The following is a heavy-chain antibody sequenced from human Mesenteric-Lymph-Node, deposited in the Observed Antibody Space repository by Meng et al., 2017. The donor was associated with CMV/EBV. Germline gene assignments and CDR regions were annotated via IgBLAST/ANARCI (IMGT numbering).Heavy chain of an antibody. D-gene: IGHD6-13*01. CDR3: ARDPSRRIAAAHFDY. J-gene: IGHJ4*02. V-gene: IGHV1-18*04. Sequence: SGYTFTSYGISWVRQAPGQGLEWMGWISAYNGNTNYAQKLQGRVTMTTDTSTSTAYMELRSLRSDDTAVYYCARDPSRRIAAAHFDYWGRGTLVTVSS. CDR2: ISAYNGNT. CDR1: GYTFTSYG.